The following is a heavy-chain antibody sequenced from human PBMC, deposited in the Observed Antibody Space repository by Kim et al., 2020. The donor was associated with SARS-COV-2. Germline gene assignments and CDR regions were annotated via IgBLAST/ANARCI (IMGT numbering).Heavy chain of an antibody. CDR1: GYSFTSYW. CDR2: IDPSDSYT. J-gene: IGHJ6*02. CDR3: ASSSGSGSYCCAEGMDV. D-gene: IGHD3-10*01. Sequence: GESLKISCKGSGYSFTSYWISWVRQMPGKGLEWMGRIDPSDSYTNYSPSFQGHVTISADKSISTAYLQWSSLKASDTAMYYCASSSGSGSYCCAEGMDVWGQGTTVTVSS. V-gene: IGHV5-10-1*01.